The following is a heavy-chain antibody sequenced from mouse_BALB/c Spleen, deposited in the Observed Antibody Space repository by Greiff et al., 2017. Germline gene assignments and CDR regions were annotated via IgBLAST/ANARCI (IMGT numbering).Heavy chain of an antibody. Sequence: DVHLVESGGGLVQPGGSRKLSCAASGFTFSSFGMHWVRQAPEKGLEWVAYISSGSSTIYYADTVKGRFTISRDNPKNTLFLQMTSLRSEDTAMYYCARSGNYGYAMDYWGQGTSVTVSS. J-gene: IGHJ4*01. D-gene: IGHD2-1*01. CDR3: ARSGNYGYAMDY. CDR1: GFTFSSFG. V-gene: IGHV5-17*02. CDR2: ISSGSSTI.